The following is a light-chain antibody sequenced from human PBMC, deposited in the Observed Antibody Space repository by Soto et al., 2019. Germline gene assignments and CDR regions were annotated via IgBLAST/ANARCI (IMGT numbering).Light chain of an antibody. CDR1: SKDVGGYNY. CDR2: DVT. Sequence: VLKHPASGSGVPRRGSPISCKGNSKDVGGYNYVSWYQHHPGKAPKLIIYDVTNRPSGVSNPFSGSKSGNTASLTISGLQPEDEADYYCSSYTTSNTRQIVFGTGTKVTVL. CDR3: SSYTTSNTRQIV. J-gene: IGLJ1*01. V-gene: IGLV2-14*03.